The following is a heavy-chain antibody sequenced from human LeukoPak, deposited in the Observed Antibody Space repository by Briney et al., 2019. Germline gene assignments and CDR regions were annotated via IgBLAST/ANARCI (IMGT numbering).Heavy chain of an antibody. Sequence: PGGSLRLSCAASGFTFSSYEMNWVRQAPGKGLEWVSYISSSGSTIYYADSVKGRFTISRDNAKNSLYLQMNSLRADDRAVYYCAELGITMIGGVWGKGTTVTISS. J-gene: IGHJ6*04. CDR2: ISSSGSTI. V-gene: IGHV3-48*03. CDR1: GFTFSSYE. CDR3: AELGITMIGGV. D-gene: IGHD3-10*02.